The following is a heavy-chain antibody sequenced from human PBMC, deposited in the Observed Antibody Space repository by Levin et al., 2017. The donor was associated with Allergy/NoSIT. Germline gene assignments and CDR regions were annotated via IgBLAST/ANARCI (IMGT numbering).Heavy chain of an antibody. CDR1: GYTFTSYY. J-gene: IGHJ4*02. Sequence: GESLKISCKASGYTFTSYYTHWVRQAPGQGLEWMGIINPSGGSTSYAQKFQGRVTMTRDTSTSTVYMELSSLRSEDTAVYYCARDAVGIYDSRGEGGMGYWGQGTLVTVSS. CDR2: INPSGGST. CDR3: ARDAVGIYDSRGEGGMGY. D-gene: IGHD3-22*01. V-gene: IGHV1-46*01.